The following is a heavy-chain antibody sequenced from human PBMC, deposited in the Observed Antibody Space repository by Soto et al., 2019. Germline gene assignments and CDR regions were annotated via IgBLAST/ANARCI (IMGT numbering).Heavy chain of an antibody. D-gene: IGHD1-26*01. CDR3: ARGAWWESYLFDY. Sequence: GGSLRLSCAASGFTFSSYWMHWVRQAPGKGLVWVSRINSDGSSTSYADSVKGRFTISRDNAKDTLYLQMNSLRAEDTAVYYCARGAWWESYLFDYWGQGTLVTVSS. CDR1: GFTFSSYW. V-gene: IGHV3-74*01. CDR2: INSDGSST. J-gene: IGHJ4*02.